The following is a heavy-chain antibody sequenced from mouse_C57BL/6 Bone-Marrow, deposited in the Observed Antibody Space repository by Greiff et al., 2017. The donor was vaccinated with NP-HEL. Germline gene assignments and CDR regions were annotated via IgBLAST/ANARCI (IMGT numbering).Heavy chain of an antibody. CDR3: ARRGVTTVVATDYAMDY. Sequence: QVQLKESGAELVRPGASVKLSCKASGYTFTDYYINWVKQRPGQGLEWIARIYPGSGNTYYNEKFKGKATLTAEKSSSTAYMQLSSLTSEDSAVYFCARRGVTTVVATDYAMDYWGQGTSVTVSS. D-gene: IGHD1-1*01. J-gene: IGHJ4*01. V-gene: IGHV1-76*01. CDR1: GYTFTDYY. CDR2: IYPGSGNT.